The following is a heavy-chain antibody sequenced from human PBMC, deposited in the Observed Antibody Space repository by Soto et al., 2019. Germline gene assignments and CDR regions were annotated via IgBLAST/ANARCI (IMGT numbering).Heavy chain of an antibody. CDR1: GVSISSGGYS. J-gene: IGHJ4*02. CDR3: ASAIYGDYDD. V-gene: IGHV4-30-2*01. CDR2: IYHSGST. D-gene: IGHD4-17*01. Sequence: PSETLSLTCAVSGVSISSGGYSWSWIRQPPGKGLEWIGYIYHSGSTYYNPSLKSRVTISVDRSKNQFSLKLSSVTAADTAVDYCASAIYGDYDDWGQGTRVTVAS.